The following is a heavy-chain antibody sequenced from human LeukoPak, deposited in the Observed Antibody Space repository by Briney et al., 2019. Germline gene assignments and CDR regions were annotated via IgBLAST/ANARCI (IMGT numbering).Heavy chain of an antibody. CDR2: ISAYNGNT. V-gene: IGHV1-18*01. D-gene: IGHD3-22*01. CDR1: GYTFSSYG. CDR3: ARDVKSYYYDSSGYRWDY. Sequence: ASVKVSCKXSGYTFSSYGISWVRQAPRQGLEWMGWISAYNGNTNYAQKLQGRATMTTDTSTSTAYMELRSLRSDDTAVYYCARDVKSYYYDSSGYRWDYWGQGTLVTVSS. J-gene: IGHJ4*02.